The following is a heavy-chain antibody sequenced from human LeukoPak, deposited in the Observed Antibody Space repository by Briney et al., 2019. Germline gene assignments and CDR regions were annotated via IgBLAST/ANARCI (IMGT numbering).Heavy chain of an antibody. CDR3: ARESQRRDLDFDY. V-gene: IGHV3-21*01. D-gene: IGHD6-25*01. J-gene: IGHJ4*02. CDR2: ISSSSSYI. Sequence: GGSLRLSCAASGFTFSSYSMNWVRQAPGKGLEWVSSISSSSSYIYYADSVKGRFTISRDNAKNSLYLQMNSLRAEDTAVYYCARESQRRDLDFDYWGQGALVTVSS. CDR1: GFTFSSYS.